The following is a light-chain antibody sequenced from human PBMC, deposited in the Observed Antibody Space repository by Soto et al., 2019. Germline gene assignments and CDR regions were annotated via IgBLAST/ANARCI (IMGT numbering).Light chain of an antibody. Sequence: PGHRATLSCRASQRVRGNNLAWYQQKPGQAPRLLIFGASSRATGILDRFSGSGSGTDFTLTITRLAREDFAVYYCQQYGNSPKTFGQGTKVEIK. J-gene: IGKJ1*01. V-gene: IGKV3-20*01. CDR2: GAS. CDR3: QQYGNSPKT. CDR1: QRVRGNN.